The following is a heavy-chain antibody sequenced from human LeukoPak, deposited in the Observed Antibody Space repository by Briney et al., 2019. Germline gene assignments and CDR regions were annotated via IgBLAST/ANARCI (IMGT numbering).Heavy chain of an antibody. CDR2: IYYSGST. CDR3: ARLGALIDAFDI. D-gene: IGHD3-16*01. V-gene: IGHV4-30-4*08. CDR1: GGSISSGDYY. Sequence: SETLSLTCTVSGGSISSGDYYWSWIRPPPGKGLEWIGYIYYSGSTYYNPSLKSRVTISVDTSKNQFSLKLSSVTAADTAVYYCARLGALIDAFDIWGQGTMVTVSS. J-gene: IGHJ3*02.